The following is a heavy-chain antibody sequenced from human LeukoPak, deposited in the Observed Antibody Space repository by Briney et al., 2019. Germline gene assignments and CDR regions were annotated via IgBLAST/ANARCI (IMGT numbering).Heavy chain of an antibody. Sequence: PGGSLRLSCAASGFTFSDYYMSWIRQAPGKGLEWVSYISSSGSTIYYADSVKGRFTISRDNSKNTLYLQMNSLRAEDTAVYYCARGYCSSTSCWGPWFDPWGQGTLVTVSS. CDR3: ARGYCSSTSCWGPWFDP. D-gene: IGHD2-2*01. V-gene: IGHV3-11*04. J-gene: IGHJ5*02. CDR1: GFTFSDYY. CDR2: ISSSGSTI.